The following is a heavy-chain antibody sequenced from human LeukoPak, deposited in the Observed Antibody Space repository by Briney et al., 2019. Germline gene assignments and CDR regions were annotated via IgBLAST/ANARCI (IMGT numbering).Heavy chain of an antibody. CDR1: GFTFSDYY. CDR3: ARRLAAAAWIPNGMDV. V-gene: IGHV3-11*03. CDR2: ISSSSGYT. J-gene: IGHJ6*02. Sequence: AGGSLRLSCAASGFTFSDYYMSWIRQAPGKGLECVAYISSSSGYTHYADSVKGRCTISRDNAKNSLYLQMNSLRAEDTAVYYCARRLAAAAWIPNGMDVWGQGTTVTVSS. D-gene: IGHD6-13*01.